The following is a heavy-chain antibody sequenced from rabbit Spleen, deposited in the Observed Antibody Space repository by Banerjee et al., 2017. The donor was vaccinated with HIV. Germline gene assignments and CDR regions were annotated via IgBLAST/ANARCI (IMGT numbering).Heavy chain of an antibody. CDR1: GFSFSGSYD. V-gene: IGHV1S40*01. CDR3: ARDLTGVIGWNFGW. CDR2: IKTDDGRA. D-gene: IGHD1-1*01. J-gene: IGHJ4*01. Sequence: QSLEESGGGLVRPKGSLALPCKASGFSFSGSYDMAWVRQVPGKGLEWIGCIKTDDGRAYYATRSKGRFTFSKTSSTTVTLQVTSLTVADTATYFCARDLTGVIGWNFGWWGPGTLVTVS.